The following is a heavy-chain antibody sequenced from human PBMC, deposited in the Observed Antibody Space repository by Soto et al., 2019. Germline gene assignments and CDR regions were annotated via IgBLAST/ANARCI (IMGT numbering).Heavy chain of an antibody. CDR1: GFSFGSYA. D-gene: IGHD3-3*01. CDR2: ISGSDGKT. CDR3: ARWSYLDY. J-gene: IGHJ4*02. Sequence: GGSLRLSCAASGFSFGSYALSWVRQAPGKGLEWVSTISGSDGKTFYADSVKGRFSISRDTSQSALYLQMNSLRADDTAMYYCARWSYLDYWGQGTRVTVSS. V-gene: IGHV3-23*01.